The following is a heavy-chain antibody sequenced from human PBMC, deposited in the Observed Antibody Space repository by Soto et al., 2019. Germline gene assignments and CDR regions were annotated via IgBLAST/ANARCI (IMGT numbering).Heavy chain of an antibody. CDR1: GGSFNSGGHY. V-gene: IGHV4-31*03. D-gene: IGHD3-10*01. CDR3: AKTGIKGAFDI. Sequence: QVQLQESGPGLMKPSQTLSLTCTVSGGSFNSGGHYWSWIRQHPEKGLEWIGYIYYGGNTYYNPSLKSRVAISVDTSKNQFSLKLTSVTAADSALYYCAKTGIKGAFDIWGQGTVVTVSS. J-gene: IGHJ3*02. CDR2: IYYGGNT.